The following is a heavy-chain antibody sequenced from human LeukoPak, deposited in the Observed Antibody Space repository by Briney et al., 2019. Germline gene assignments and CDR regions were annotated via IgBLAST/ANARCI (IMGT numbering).Heavy chain of an antibody. J-gene: IGHJ4*02. D-gene: IGHD2-15*01. Sequence: SGTLSLTCTVSGASINSHYWSWIRQPAGKGLEWIGRIYISGSTNYNSSLQSRVTMSVDTSKNQFSLKLTSVTAADTAVYYCARALNPLPGTYYFDYWGQGTLVT. CDR3: ARALNPLPGTYYFDY. CDR1: GASINSHY. V-gene: IGHV4-4*07. CDR2: IYISGST.